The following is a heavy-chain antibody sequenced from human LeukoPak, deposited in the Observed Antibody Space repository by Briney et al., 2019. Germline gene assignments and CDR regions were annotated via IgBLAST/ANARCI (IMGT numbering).Heavy chain of an antibody. V-gene: IGHV3-23*01. CDR1: GFSFSSYA. CDR2: IIGGGGST. CDR3: AEASELGRGYFDY. D-gene: IGHD7-27*01. J-gene: IGHJ4*02. Sequence: GGSLRLSCAASGFSFSSYAMSWVRQAPGKGLEWVSVIIGGGGSTNNADSVKGRFTISRDNSQNTLYLQMNSLRAEDTAVYYCAEASELGRGYFDYWGQGTLVTVSS.